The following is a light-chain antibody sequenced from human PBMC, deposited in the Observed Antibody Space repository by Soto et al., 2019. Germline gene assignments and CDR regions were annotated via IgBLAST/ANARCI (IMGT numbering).Light chain of an antibody. Sequence: QSALAQPPSASGSPGQSVAISCTGTSSDVGGQNYVSWYQQHPGKAPKHIIYAVTERPSGVPDRFSGSKSGNTASLTVSGLQTEDEADYYCSSHAGNNNYVFGTGTKVTVL. CDR3: SSHAGNNNYV. J-gene: IGLJ1*01. V-gene: IGLV2-8*01. CDR1: SSDVGGQNY. CDR2: AVT.